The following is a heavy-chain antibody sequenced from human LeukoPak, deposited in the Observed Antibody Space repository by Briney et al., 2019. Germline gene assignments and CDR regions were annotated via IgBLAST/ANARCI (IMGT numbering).Heavy chain of an antibody. V-gene: IGHV3-21*01. J-gene: IGHJ5*02. Sequence: PGGSLRLSCAASGFTFSSYTMNWGRLAPGEGLEWVSSISTRRDYIYYADSVRGRFTLSTDNAKNSLYLQMSRLRAEDTALYYCARAYTLNRFDPSGQGTLVTVSS. CDR1: GFTFSSYT. CDR2: ISTRRDYI. CDR3: ARAYTLNRFDP. D-gene: IGHD1-14*01.